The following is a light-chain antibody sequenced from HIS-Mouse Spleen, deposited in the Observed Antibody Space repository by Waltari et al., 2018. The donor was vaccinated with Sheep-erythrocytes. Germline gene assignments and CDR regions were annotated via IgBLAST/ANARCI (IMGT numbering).Light chain of an antibody. Sequence: QSALTQPASGSGSPGQSITISCTGTSSDVGGYNYVSWYQQHPGKAPKVIIYDVSNRPSGVSKRFSGSKSGNTASLTISGLQAEDEADYYCSSYTSSSTWVFGGGTKLTVL. J-gene: IGLJ3*02. V-gene: IGLV2-14*03. CDR1: SSDVGGYNY. CDR2: DVS. CDR3: SSYTSSSTWV.